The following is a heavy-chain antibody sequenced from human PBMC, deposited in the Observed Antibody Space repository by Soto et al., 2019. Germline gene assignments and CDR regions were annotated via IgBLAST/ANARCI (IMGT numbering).Heavy chain of an antibody. D-gene: IGHD6-19*01. J-gene: IGHJ4*02. CDR1: GYTFSGFY. CDR2: INPNSGGT. Sequence: ASVKVSCKASGYTFSGFYMHWVRQAPGQGLEWMGWINPNSGGTKSAEKFQGRVTMTRDTSISTAYMELSRLTSDDTAVYYCASAAVTGTAGLDFWGQGAQVTVSS. CDR3: ASAAVTGTAGLDF. V-gene: IGHV1-2*02.